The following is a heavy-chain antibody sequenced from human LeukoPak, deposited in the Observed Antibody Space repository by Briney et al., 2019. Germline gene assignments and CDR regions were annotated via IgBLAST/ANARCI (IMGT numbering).Heavy chain of an antibody. V-gene: IGHV4-38-2*02. CDR2: IYHSGST. J-gene: IGHJ3*02. CDR3: ARVVTMVRGVDDAFDI. D-gene: IGHD3-10*01. Sequence: PSGTLSLTCTVSGYSISSGYYWGWIRQPPGKGLEWIGSIYHSGSTYYNPSLKSRVTISVDTSKNQFSLKLSSVTAADTAVYYCARVVTMVRGVDDAFDIWGQGTMVTVSS. CDR1: GYSISSGYY.